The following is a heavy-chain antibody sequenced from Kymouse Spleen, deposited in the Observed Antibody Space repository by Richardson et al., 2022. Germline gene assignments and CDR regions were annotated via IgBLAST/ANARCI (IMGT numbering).Heavy chain of an antibody. Sequence: EVQLVESGGGLVQPGRSLRLSCAASGFTFDDYAMHWVRQAPGKGLEWVSGISWNSGSIGYADSVKGRFTISRDNAKNSLYLQMNSLRAEDTALYYCAKDKGILTGYYYYYYGMDVWGQGTTVTVSS. CDR3: AKDKGILTGYYYYYYGMDV. J-gene: IGHJ6*02. CDR2: ISWNSGSI. CDR1: GFTFDDYA. D-gene: IGHD3-9*01. V-gene: IGHV3-9*01.